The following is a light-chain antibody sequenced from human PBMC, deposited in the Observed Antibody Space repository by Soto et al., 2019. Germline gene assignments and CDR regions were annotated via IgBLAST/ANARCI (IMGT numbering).Light chain of an antibody. CDR2: GAS. Sequence: EIVLTQSPGNLSLSPGERATLSCRASQSLSSTYLAWYQQKPGQAPRLLMFGASNRATGIPDRFSGSGSGTDFSLTISRLEPEDFAVYFCQQYGSSCTFGQGTRLEIK. CDR1: QSLSSTY. J-gene: IGKJ5*01. CDR3: QQYGSSCT. V-gene: IGKV3-20*01.